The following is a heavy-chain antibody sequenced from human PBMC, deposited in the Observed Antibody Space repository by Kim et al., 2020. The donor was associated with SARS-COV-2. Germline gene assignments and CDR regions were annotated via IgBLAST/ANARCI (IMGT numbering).Heavy chain of an antibody. CDR3: AWGPYGMDV. CDR2: GNT. Sequence: GNTKYSQKFEGRVTITREPAASTAYMELSSLRSEDTAVYYCAWGPYGMDVWGQGTTVTVSS. V-gene: IGHV1-3*01. J-gene: IGHJ6*02. D-gene: IGHD7-27*01.